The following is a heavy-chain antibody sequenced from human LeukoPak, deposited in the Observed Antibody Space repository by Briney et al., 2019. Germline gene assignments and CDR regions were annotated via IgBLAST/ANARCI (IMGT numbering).Heavy chain of an antibody. J-gene: IGHJ4*02. CDR2: IRYDGSNK. D-gene: IGHD6-6*01. CDR3: AREEYSSSEGYFDY. CDR1: GFTFSSYG. Sequence: GGSLRLSCAASGFTFSSYGIHWVRQAPGKGLEWVAFIRYDGSNKYYADSVKGRFTISRDNSKNTLYLQMNSLRSEDTAVYYCAREEYSSSEGYFDYWGQGTLVTVSS. V-gene: IGHV3-30*02.